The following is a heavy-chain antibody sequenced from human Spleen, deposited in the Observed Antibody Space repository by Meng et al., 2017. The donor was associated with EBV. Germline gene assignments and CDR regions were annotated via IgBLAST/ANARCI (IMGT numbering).Heavy chain of an antibody. CDR3: ASESGRGFTPDY. CDR1: GGTFRSDA. D-gene: IGHD3-10*01. V-gene: IGHV1-69*01. CDR2: LIPMSDAP. J-gene: IGHJ4*02. Sequence: QVQLVQVGAEVKKPGSSVKVSGKTSGGTFRSDAVTWVRQAPGQGREWMGWLIPMSDAPYYAQKFQDRVTITADESTSTHYMDLSGLRSEDTAVYYCASESGRGFTPDYWGQGTLVTVSS.